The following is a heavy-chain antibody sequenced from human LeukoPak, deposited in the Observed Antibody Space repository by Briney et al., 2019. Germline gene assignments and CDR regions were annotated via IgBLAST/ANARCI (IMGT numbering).Heavy chain of an antibody. CDR1: GFTFSSSA. J-gene: IGHJ4*02. CDR3: AKRATYDSSGYCFDY. D-gene: IGHD3-22*01. V-gene: IGHV3-23*01. CDR2: ISGSGGST. Sequence: GGSLRLSCAASGFTFSSSAMSWVRQAPGKGLEWVSAISGSGGSTYYADSVKGRFTISRDNSKNTLYLQMNSLRAEDTAVYYCAKRATYDSSGYCFDYWGQGTLVTVSS.